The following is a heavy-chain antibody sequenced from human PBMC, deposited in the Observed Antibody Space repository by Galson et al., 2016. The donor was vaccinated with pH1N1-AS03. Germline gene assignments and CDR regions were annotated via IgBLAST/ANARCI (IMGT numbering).Heavy chain of an antibody. CDR2: ISYDESKK. Sequence: LRLSCAASGFTFRSYGMHWVRQTPGKGLQWVAVISYDESKKLYADSVRGRSTISRDNSKNTLYLQMNSLRPEDTAVYFCARSQSFYVDYFDNWGQGTLVAVSS. CDR3: ARSQSFYVDYFDN. J-gene: IGHJ4*02. V-gene: IGHV3-30*03. D-gene: IGHD3-10*02. CDR1: GFTFRSYG.